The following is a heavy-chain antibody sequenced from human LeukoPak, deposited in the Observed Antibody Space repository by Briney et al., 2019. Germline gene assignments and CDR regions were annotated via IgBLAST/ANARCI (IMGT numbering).Heavy chain of an antibody. J-gene: IGHJ4*02. CDR2: ISGSGVIT. V-gene: IGHV3-23*01. Sequence: PGGSLRLSCAPSRFIFGNYAVSWVRHAPGKGLEWVSAISGSGVITYSADSVKSRFPISRGNSKTTLYLQMNSVRAEDTAVYYCAKEGYGSTWNADFDYWGQGTLVIVSS. CDR3: AKEGYGSTWNADFDY. CDR1: RFIFGNYA. D-gene: IGHD6-13*01.